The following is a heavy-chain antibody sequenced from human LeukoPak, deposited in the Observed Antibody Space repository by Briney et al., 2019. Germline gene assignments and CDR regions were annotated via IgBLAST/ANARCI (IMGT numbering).Heavy chain of an antibody. V-gene: IGHV3-23*01. CDR1: GFTFSVFT. CDR3: AKDGLCPDVCPTKIAVAGYFDY. D-gene: IGHD6-19*01. Sequence: PGGSLRLSCAASGFTFSVFTMSWARRAPGKGLEWISTINSNGDGTYYADSVKGRFTISRDNSENTVFLQMNSLRAEDTAVYYCAKDGLCPDVCPTKIAVAGYFDYWGQGILVTVSS. J-gene: IGHJ4*02. CDR2: INSNGDGT.